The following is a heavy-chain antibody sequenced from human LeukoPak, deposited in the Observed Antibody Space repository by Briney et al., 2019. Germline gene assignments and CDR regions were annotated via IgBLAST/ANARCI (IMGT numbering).Heavy chain of an antibody. Sequence: MASETLSLTCTVSGGSISSYYWSWIRQPAGKGLEWIGRIYTSGSTNYNPSLKSRVTMSVDTSKNQFSLKLSSVTAADTAVYYCARGREYIVVVPAASGNDFDYWGQGTLVTVSS. CDR1: GGSISSYY. CDR2: IYTSGST. V-gene: IGHV4-4*07. J-gene: IGHJ4*02. CDR3: ARGREYIVVVPAASGNDFDY. D-gene: IGHD2-2*01.